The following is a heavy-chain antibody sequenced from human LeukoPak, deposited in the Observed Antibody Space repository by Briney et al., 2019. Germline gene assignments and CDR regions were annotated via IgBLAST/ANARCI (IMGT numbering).Heavy chain of an antibody. CDR3: ARDRSGIDY. J-gene: IGHJ4*02. D-gene: IGHD1-26*01. CDR2: IWYDGSNK. Sequence: SCKASGYTFTGYYMHWVRQAPGKGLEWVAVIWYDGSNKYYADSVKGRFTISRDNSKNTLYLQMNSLRAEDTAVYYCARDRSGIDYWGQGTLVTVSS. CDR1: GYTFTGYY. V-gene: IGHV3-33*01.